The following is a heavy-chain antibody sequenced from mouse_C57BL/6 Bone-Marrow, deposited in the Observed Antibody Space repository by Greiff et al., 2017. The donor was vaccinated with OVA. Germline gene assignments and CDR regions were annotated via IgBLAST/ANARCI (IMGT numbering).Heavy chain of an antibody. J-gene: IGHJ2*01. D-gene: IGHD1-1*01. Sequence: VQLKQSGPGLVKPSQSLSLTCSVTGYSITSGYYWNWIRQFPGNKLEWMGYISYDGSNNYNPSLKNRISITRDTSKNQFFLKLNSVTTEDTATYYCAREGYGSSLFDYWGQGTTLTVSS. CDR2: ISYDGSN. V-gene: IGHV3-6*01. CDR1: GYSITSGYY. CDR3: AREGYGSSLFDY.